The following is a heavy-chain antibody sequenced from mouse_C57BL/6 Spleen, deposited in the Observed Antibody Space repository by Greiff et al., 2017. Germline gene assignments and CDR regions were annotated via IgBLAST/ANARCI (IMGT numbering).Heavy chain of an antibody. J-gene: IGHJ4*01. CDR2: IDPSDSYT. CDR3: ARQDAMDY. CDR1: GYTFTSYW. Sequence: QVQLQQPGAELVMPGASVKLSCKASGYTFTSYWMHWVKQRPGQGLEWIGEIDPSDSYTNYNQKFKGKSTLTVDKSSSTAYMQLSSLTPEDSAVYYCARQDAMDYWGQGTSVTVSS. V-gene: IGHV1-69*01.